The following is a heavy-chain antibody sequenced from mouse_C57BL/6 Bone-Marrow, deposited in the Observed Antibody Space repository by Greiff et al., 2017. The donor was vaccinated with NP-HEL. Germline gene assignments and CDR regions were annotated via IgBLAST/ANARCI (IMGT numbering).Heavy chain of an antibody. CDR1: GFSLTSYG. CDR3: AKNSYDYDGYYYAMDY. CDR2: IWRGGST. Sequence: VHLVESGPGLVQPSQSLSITCTVSGFSLTSYGVHWVRQSPGKGLEWLGVIWRGGSTDYNAAFMSRLSITKDNSKSQVFFKMNSLQADDTAIYYCAKNSYDYDGYYYAMDYWGQGTSVTVSS. V-gene: IGHV2-5*01. D-gene: IGHD2-4*01. J-gene: IGHJ4*01.